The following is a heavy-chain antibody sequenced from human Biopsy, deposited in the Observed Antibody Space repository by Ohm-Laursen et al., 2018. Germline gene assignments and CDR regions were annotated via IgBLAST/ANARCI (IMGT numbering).Heavy chain of an antibody. CDR1: GGSISNNNYY. J-gene: IGHJ5*02. V-gene: IGHV4-39*01. D-gene: IGHD3-22*01. Sequence: GTLSLTCTVSGGSISNNNYYWGWIPQPPGKGLEWIGSIFYRGSTHYKPSLKSRVNISVDTSKNQFSLKLNSVTAADTAVYYCARDYDTSGYYYVSWGQGTLVTVSS. CDR3: ARDYDTSGYYYVS. CDR2: IFYRGST.